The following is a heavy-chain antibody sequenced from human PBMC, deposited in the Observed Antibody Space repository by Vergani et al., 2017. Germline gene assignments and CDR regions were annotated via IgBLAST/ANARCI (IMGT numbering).Heavy chain of an antibody. CDR2: ISGSGGST. V-gene: IGHV3-23*01. Sequence: EVQLLESGGDLVQPGGSLRLSCAASGFTFNHYAMNWVRQAPGQGLEWVSGISGSGGSTYYAGSVKGRFTISRDSSKNTLYLQMNSLSAEDTAVYYCAKANPRNSGYDYLYYYHAMDVWGQGTTVTVSS. CDR1: GFTFNHYA. D-gene: IGHD5-12*01. CDR3: AKANPRNSGYDYLYYYHAMDV. J-gene: IGHJ6*02.